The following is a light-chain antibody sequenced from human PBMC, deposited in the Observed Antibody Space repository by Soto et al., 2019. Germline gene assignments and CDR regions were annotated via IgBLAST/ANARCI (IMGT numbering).Light chain of an antibody. CDR3: QQYYSSPWT. CDR1: QSGLYSSNNKNY. J-gene: IGKJ1*01. V-gene: IGKV4-1*01. CDR2: WAS. Sequence: DIVMTPSPDSLAVSLGERATINCKSSQSGLYSSNNKNYLAWYQQKPGQPPKLLIYWASTRESGVPDRFSGSGSGTDFTLTISSLQAEDVAVYYCQQYYSSPWTFGQGTKVEIK.